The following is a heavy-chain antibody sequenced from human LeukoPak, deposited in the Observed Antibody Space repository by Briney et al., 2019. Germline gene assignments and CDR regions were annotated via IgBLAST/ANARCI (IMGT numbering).Heavy chain of an antibody. J-gene: IGHJ4*02. Sequence: SETLTLTCAVSGYSISSGYYCGCIRPPPRKGLEGILSIYHGESTYYNPSLKSRVTISVDTSKNQFSLKLSSVTAADTAVYYCARSSVFYDYVWGSYRLGTFDYWGEGTLVTVSS. V-gene: IGHV4-38-2*01. CDR3: ARSSVFYDYVWGSYRLGTFDY. D-gene: IGHD3-16*02. CDR1: GYSISSGYY. CDR2: IYHGEST.